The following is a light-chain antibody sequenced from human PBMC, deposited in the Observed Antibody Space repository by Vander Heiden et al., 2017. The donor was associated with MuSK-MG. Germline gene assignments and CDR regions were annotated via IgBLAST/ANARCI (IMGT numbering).Light chain of an antibody. CDR2: AAS. V-gene: IGKV1-39*01. CDR3: QQSFTTPWT. Sequence: DIQMTQSPSSLSASVGDRVTITCRASQSISTYLNWYRQKPGRAPKLLLFAASSLQSGVPSRFTGSGSGTDFTLSIDSLQPEDFATYFCQQSFTTPWTFGQGTTVXIK. CDR1: QSISTY. J-gene: IGKJ1*01.